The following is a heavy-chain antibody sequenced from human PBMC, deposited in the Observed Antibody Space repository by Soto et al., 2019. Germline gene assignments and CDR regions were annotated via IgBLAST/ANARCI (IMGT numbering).Heavy chain of an antibody. CDR1: GGSLSGFY. D-gene: IGHD5-12*01. Sequence: QVQLQQWGAGLLKPSETLSLNCAVNGGSLSGFYWSWIRQPPGKGLEWIGEIKDGGYTNYSPSLKTLATLSSDRSNHPFSLRLTSVTAADTGVYYCARGQEGVVATHWDQGALVTVSS. CDR3: ARGQEGVVATH. V-gene: IGHV4-34*01. J-gene: IGHJ4*02. CDR2: IKDGGYT.